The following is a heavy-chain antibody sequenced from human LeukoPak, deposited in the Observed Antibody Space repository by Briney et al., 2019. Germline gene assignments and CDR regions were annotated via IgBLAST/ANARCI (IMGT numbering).Heavy chain of an antibody. CDR3: VTYFVNGGGRGH. J-gene: IGHJ4*02. V-gene: IGHV4-61*08. CDR1: GASVSSGDYH. CDR2: HNQNP. D-gene: IGHD3-9*01. Sequence: NPSETLSLTCTVSGASVSSGDYHWSWVRQAPGKGPEWIGHNQNPSYNPSLKSRVVISIHTSRNQFSLTLNTVTAADTATYFCVTYFVNGGGRGHWGPGALVTVSS.